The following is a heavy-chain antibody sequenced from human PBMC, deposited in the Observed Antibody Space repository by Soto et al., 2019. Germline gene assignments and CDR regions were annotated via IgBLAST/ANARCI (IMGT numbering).Heavy chain of an antibody. Sequence: EVQLLESGGGLLQPGGSLRLSCAASGFTFDSHAMIWVRQAPGKGLELVSAVSGSGGSAYYADSVKGRFTISRDNSINTLYLQMNSLRAEDTALYYCAKEPYSDFWSAYYYFDYWGQGTLVTVSS. CDR3: AKEPYSDFWSAYYYFDY. CDR2: VSGSGGSA. J-gene: IGHJ4*02. D-gene: IGHD3-3*01. CDR1: GFTFDSHA. V-gene: IGHV3-23*01.